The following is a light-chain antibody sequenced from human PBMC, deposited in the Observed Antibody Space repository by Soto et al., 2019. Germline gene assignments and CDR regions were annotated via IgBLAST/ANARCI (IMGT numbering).Light chain of an antibody. V-gene: IGKV1-33*01. CDR3: QQYDNLPRT. CDR1: QGISTY. J-gene: IGKJ4*01. CDR2: AAS. Sequence: DIQMTQSPSSLSASVGDRVTITCRASQGISTYLNWYQQKPGKAPKLLIYAASSLQSGVPSRFSGSGSGTDFTFTISSLQPEDIATYYCQQYDNLPRTFGGGTKVDIK.